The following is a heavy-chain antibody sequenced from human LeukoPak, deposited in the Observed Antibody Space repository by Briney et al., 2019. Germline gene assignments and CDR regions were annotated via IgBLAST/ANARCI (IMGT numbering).Heavy chain of an antibody. D-gene: IGHD2-15*01. J-gene: IGHJ6*02. V-gene: IGHV1-18*01. CDR1: GYAFTSYG. CDR2: ISAYNGNT. CDR3: ARVRVVAANYYYYGMDV. Sequence: ASVKVSCKASGYAFTSYGISWVRQAPGQGLEWMGWISAYNGNTNYAQKLQGRVTITADKSTSTAYMELSSLRSEDTAVYYCARVRVVAANYYYYGMDVWGQGTTVTVSS.